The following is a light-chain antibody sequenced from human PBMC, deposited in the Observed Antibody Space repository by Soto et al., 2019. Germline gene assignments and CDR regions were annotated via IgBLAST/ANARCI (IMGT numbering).Light chain of an antibody. CDR3: QQLASYPLT. J-gene: IGKJ4*01. Sequence: DIQMTQSPSSVSASVGDRVTITCRASQGISSWLAWYQQKLGKAPELLMFAASSLQSGVPSRFSGSGSGTDFTLTISSLQPEDFASYCCQQLASYPLTFGGGTKVDIK. CDR1: QGISSW. V-gene: IGKV1-12*01. CDR2: AAS.